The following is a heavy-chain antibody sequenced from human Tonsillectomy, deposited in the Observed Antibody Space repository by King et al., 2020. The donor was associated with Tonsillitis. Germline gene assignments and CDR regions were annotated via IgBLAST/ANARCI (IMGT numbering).Heavy chain of an antibody. V-gene: IGHV4-61*01. CDR3: ARDESVSLSYFDL. Sequence: VQLQESGPGLVKPSETLSLTCTVSGGSVSSGSYYWNWIRQPPGKGLEWIGYIYYSGSTNYNPSLKSRVHISVDTSKNQFSLQLSSVTAADTAVYYCARDESVSLSYFDLWGRGTLVSVSS. CDR2: IYYSGST. D-gene: IGHD2/OR15-2a*01. J-gene: IGHJ2*01. CDR1: GGSVSSGSYY.